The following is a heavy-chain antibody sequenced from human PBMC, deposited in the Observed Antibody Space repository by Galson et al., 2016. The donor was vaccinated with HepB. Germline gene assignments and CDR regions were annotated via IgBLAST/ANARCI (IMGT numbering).Heavy chain of an antibody. Sequence: QSGAEVKSPGASVKVSCKASGYMFANYAINWVRQAPGQGLEWMGWISGYNGNTKYAQKFQDRVTMTTDTYTNTTDMEVRRLTSDDTAVYYCARGGPVDYGEKPYGFACGGLGTVVTVSS. CDR1: GYMFANYA. J-gene: IGHJ4*02. CDR2: ISGYNGNT. CDR3: ARGGPVDYGEKPYGFAC. V-gene: IGHV1-18*01. D-gene: IGHD4-17*01.